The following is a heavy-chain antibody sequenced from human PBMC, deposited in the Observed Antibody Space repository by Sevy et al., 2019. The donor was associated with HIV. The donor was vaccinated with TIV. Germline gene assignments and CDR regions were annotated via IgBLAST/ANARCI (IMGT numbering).Heavy chain of an antibody. J-gene: IGHJ5*02. CDR2: ITSRGGTT. Sequence: GGSLRLSCAASGFTFRNYAVSWVRQAPGKGLEWVSTITSRGGTTYYADSVKGRFTISRDNSKNTLYLQMNSLSAEDTALYYCTTYDGSCHSWGQGTLVTVSS. D-gene: IGHD3-22*01. CDR3: TTYDGSCHS. V-gene: IGHV3-23*01. CDR1: GFTFRNYA.